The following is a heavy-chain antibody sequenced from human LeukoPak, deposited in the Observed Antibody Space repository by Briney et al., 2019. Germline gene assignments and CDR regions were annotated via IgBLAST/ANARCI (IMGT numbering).Heavy chain of an antibody. J-gene: IGHJ4*02. CDR1: GFTFSNYG. CDR3: ARGVMTVDY. Sequence: GGSLRLSCAASGFTFSNYGMHCVRQAPGKGLEWVAIIWYDGSNKYYADSVKSRFTISRDNSKNTLYLQMNSLRAEDTAVYYCARGVMTVDYWGQGTLVTVSS. V-gene: IGHV3-33*01. CDR2: IWYDGSNK. D-gene: IGHD2-21*02.